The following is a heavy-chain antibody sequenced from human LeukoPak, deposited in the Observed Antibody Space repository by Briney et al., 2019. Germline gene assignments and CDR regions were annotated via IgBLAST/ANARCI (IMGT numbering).Heavy chain of an antibody. CDR3: PRAEGSSYHFDY. CDR1: ASTVSIYG. V-gene: IGHV3-33*01. Sequence: PGRSLTLSCPPSASTVSIYGMHWVSQAPGKGLEWVAVIWYDGSNKYYADSVKGRFTISRDNSKNTLYLQMNSLRAEDTAVYYCPRAEGSSYHFDYWGQGTLVTVSS. D-gene: IGHD6-6*01. J-gene: IGHJ4*02. CDR2: IWYDGSNK.